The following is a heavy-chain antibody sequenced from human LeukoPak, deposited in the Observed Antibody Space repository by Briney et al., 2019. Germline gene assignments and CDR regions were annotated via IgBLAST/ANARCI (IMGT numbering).Heavy chain of an antibody. CDR2: INSSGSTI. Sequence: PGGSLRLSCAASGFTFSSYEMNWVRQAPGKGLEGVSYINSSGSTIYYSDSVKGRFTISRDNSKNQLYLQMNGLRAEDTAVYYCARRAGAYSHPYDYWGQGTLVTVSS. CDR3: ARRAGAYSHPYDY. CDR1: GFTFSSYE. J-gene: IGHJ4*02. D-gene: IGHD4/OR15-4a*01. V-gene: IGHV3-48*03.